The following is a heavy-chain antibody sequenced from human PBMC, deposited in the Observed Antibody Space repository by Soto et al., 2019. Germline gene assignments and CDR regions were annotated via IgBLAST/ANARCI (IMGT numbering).Heavy chain of an antibody. CDR1: GFTFSHYG. Sequence: QVQLVESGGGVVQPGRSLRLSCAASGFTFSHYGMHWVRQAPGKGLEWVAVIRDDGIKKFYPDSVRGRFTISRDNSENTLFLQMNSLTAEDTAIYYCVRGGNVAGAFDIWGQGTMVTVSS. D-gene: IGHD3-16*01. V-gene: IGHV3-33*01. CDR3: VRGGNVAGAFDI. J-gene: IGHJ3*02. CDR2: IRDDGIKK.